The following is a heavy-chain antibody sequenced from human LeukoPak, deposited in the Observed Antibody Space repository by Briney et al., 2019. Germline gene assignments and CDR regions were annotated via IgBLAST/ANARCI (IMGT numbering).Heavy chain of an antibody. CDR3: AVSIARDAFDV. Sequence: GGSLRLSCAASGFTFSTYAMSWVRQAPGKGLEWVSLIGGSDGRTRYADSVKGRFTISRDNSKNTLYLEMNSLRAEDTAVYYCAVSIARDAFDVWGQGTMVTVSS. CDR2: IGGSDGRT. J-gene: IGHJ3*01. V-gene: IGHV3-23*01. CDR1: GFTFSTYA. D-gene: IGHD2-21*01.